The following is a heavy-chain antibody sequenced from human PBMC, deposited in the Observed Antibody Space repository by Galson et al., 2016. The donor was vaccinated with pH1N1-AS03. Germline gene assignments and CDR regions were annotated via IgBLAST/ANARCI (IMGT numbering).Heavy chain of an antibody. CDR3: VKDRAWSFDY. J-gene: IGHJ4*02. CDR1: GFTFRNYN. Sequence: SLRLSCAASGFTFRNYNLNWVRQAPGKGLEWISYITGGSDTIFYADSVRGRFTISRDNAKNSVFLQMNSLRPDDTAVYYCVKDRAWSFDYWGQGTLVTVSS. D-gene: IGHD2-8*02. CDR2: ITGGSDTI. V-gene: IGHV3-48*01.